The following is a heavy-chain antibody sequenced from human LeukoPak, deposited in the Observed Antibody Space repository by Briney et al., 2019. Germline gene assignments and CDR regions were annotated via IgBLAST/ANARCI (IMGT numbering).Heavy chain of an antibody. CDR1: GFMFSGYA. CDR2: IKTRGDGATT. D-gene: IGHD6-13*01. V-gene: IGHV3-15*05. J-gene: IGHJ5*02. Sequence: PGGSLRLSCAACGFMFSGYAMHWVRQTPGKGLEWVGRIKTRGDGATTDLTAPVKGRFAISRDDSKSTLYLHMNSLTIDDTAVYYCTTEAPYTSGWFSWGQGTLVTVSS. CDR3: TTEAPYTSGWFS.